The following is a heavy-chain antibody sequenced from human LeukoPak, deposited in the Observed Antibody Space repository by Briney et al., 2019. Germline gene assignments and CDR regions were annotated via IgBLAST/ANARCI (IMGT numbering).Heavy chain of an antibody. J-gene: IGHJ4*02. CDR1: GYTFTSYG. CDR3: ARDAYDILTGSARNFDY. Sequence: ASVKVSCKASGYTFTSYGISWVRQAPGQGLEWMGWISAYNGNTNYAQKLQGRVTMTTDTSTSTAYMELRSLRSVDTAVYDCARDAYDILTGSARNFDYWGQGTLVTVSS. V-gene: IGHV1-18*01. CDR2: ISAYNGNT. D-gene: IGHD3-9*01.